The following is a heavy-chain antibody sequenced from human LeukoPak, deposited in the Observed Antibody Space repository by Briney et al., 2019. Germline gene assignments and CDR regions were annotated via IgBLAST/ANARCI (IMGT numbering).Heavy chain of an antibody. D-gene: IGHD1-1*01. CDR2: ASYYVGKQ. CDR1: GFTFSDYA. V-gene: IGHV3-23*01. CDR3: AKAGIGADGAGFLCEY. J-gene: IGHJ4*02. Sequence: GRSLTLSCAPSGFTFSDYAMSWVRLAPGKGLEWVSSASYYVGKQYHEDSGRGRFTVSRDNSRNTVSLQMSSLRVEDTGIYYCAKAGIGADGAGFLCEYWGQGTLVTVSS.